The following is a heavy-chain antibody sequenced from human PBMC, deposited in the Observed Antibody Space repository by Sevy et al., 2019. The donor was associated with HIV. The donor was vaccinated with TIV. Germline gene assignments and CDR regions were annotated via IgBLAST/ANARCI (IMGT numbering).Heavy chain of an antibody. J-gene: IGHJ3*02. D-gene: IGHD3-22*01. CDR1: GITFNNYA. Sequence: SGSLRLSCAASGITFNNYAMNWVRQAPGKGLDWVSTIFGSGGTTYYADSVKGRFTISRDNSKNTLYLQMNSLRTEDTALYYCAGRRFDSSGSFDAFDMWGQGTMVIVSS. V-gene: IGHV3-23*01. CDR2: IFGSGGTT. CDR3: AGRRFDSSGSFDAFDM.